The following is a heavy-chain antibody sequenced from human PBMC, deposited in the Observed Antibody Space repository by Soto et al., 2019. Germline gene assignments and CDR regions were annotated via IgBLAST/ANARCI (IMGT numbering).Heavy chain of an antibody. CDR2: INAGNGNT. V-gene: IGHV1-3*01. D-gene: IGHD6-6*01. Sequence: ASVKVSCKASGYTFTSYAMHWVRQAPGQRLEWMGWINAGNGNTNYAQKFQGRVTITADESTSTAYMELSSLRSEDTAVYYCARPTAGYSSSLSYYYGMDVWGQGTTVTVSS. J-gene: IGHJ6*02. CDR3: ARPTAGYSSSLSYYYGMDV. CDR1: GYTFTSYA.